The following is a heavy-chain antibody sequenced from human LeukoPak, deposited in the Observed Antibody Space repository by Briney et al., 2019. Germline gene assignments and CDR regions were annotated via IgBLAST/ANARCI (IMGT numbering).Heavy chain of an antibody. J-gene: IGHJ4*02. V-gene: IGHV3-48*03. CDR3: ARWKLARTPFDY. Sequence: GGSLRLSCAASGFTFSSYEMNWVRQAPGKGLEWVSYISSSGSTIYYADSVKGRFTISRDNAKNSLYLRMNSLRAEDTAVYYCARWKLARTPFDYWGQGTLVTVSS. CDR2: ISSSGSTI. CDR1: GFTFSSYE. D-gene: IGHD1-1*01.